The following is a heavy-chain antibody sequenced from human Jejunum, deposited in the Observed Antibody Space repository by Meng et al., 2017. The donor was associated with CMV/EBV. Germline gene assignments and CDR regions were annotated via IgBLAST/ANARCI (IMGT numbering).Heavy chain of an antibody. Sequence: FRFSSYGMHWVRQAPGKGLEWISSISSSSDYIYYAGSVKSRFTISRDNAKNSLYLQMNSLRAEDTAVYYCASVPAGGGYYYGMDVWGQGTIGHRLL. CDR1: FRFSSYG. CDR2: ISSSSDYI. V-gene: IGHV3-21*01. D-gene: IGHD2-2*01. J-gene: IGHJ6*02. CDR3: ASVPAGGGYYYGMDV.